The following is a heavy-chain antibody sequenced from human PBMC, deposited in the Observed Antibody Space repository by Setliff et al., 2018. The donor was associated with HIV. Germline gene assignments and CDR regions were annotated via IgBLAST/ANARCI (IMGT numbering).Heavy chain of an antibody. CDR3: ATPPGYYDSSPFDF. CDR1: GYTFSRYG. D-gene: IGHD3-22*01. V-gene: IGHV1-18*01. Sequence: GASVKVSCKASGYTFSRYGISWVRQAPGQGLEWMGWISGYNGNTNYAQKLQGRVTMTTDTSSSTAYLDLRSLKPEDTAVYYCATPPGYYDSSPFDFWGQGTLVTVSS. CDR2: ISGYNGNT. J-gene: IGHJ4*02.